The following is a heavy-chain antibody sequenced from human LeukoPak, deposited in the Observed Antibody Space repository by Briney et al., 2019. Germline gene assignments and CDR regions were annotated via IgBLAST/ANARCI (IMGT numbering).Heavy chain of an antibody. Sequence: PSETLSLTCAVYGGSFSGYYWSWIRQPPGKGLEWIGEINHSGSTNYNPSLKSRVTISVDTSKNQFSLKLSSVTAADTAVYYCAREVNYYDSSGYRPHAFDIWGQGTMVTVSS. CDR1: GGSFSGYY. CDR2: INHSGST. V-gene: IGHV4-34*01. D-gene: IGHD3-22*01. J-gene: IGHJ3*02. CDR3: AREVNYYDSSGYRPHAFDI.